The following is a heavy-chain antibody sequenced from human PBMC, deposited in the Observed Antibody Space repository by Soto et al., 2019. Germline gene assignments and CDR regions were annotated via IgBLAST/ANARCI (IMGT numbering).Heavy chain of an antibody. V-gene: IGHV4-34*01. Sequence: SETLSLTCAVYGGSFSGYYWSWIRQPPGKGLEWIGEINHSGSTNYNPSLKSRVTISVDTSKNQFSLKLSSVTAADTAVYYCARAGRRSYYYGSGSYRYFDYWGQGTLVTV. CDR2: INHSGST. CDR3: ARAGRRSYYYGSGSYRYFDY. CDR1: GGSFSGYY. D-gene: IGHD3-10*01. J-gene: IGHJ4*02.